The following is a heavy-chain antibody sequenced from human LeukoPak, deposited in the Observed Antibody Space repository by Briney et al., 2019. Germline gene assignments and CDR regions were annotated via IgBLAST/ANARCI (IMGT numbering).Heavy chain of an antibody. CDR3: AREGLKAAAGLWFDP. V-gene: IGHV3-21*01. Sequence: PGGSLRLSCAASGFSFTSYTMNWVRQAPGKGREWVSSISSSSNYIYYADSVKGRFTISRDNAKNSLYLQMNSLRAEDTAVYYCAREGLKAAAGLWFDPWGQGTLVTVSS. J-gene: IGHJ5*02. CDR2: ISSSSNYI. D-gene: IGHD6-13*01. CDR1: GFSFTSYT.